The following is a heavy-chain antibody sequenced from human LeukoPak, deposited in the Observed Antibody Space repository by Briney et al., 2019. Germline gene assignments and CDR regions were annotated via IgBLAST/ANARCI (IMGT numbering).Heavy chain of an antibody. V-gene: IGHV1-69*13. D-gene: IGHD1-1*01. CDR1: GGTFSSYA. CDR3: ARGMDDKYNWFDP. CDR2: NIPIFGTA. J-gene: IGHJ5*02. Sequence: GASVKVSCKASGGTFSSYAISWVRQAPGQGLEWMGGNIPIFGTANYAQKFQGRVTITADESTSTAYMELSSLRSEDTAVYYCARGMDDKYNWFDPWGQGTLVTVSS.